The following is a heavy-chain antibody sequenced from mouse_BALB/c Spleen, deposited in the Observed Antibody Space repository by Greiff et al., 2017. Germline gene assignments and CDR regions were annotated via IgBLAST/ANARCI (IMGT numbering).Heavy chain of an antibody. D-gene: IGHD2-4*01. V-gene: IGHV3-2*02. Sequence: ESGPGLVKPSQSLSLTCTVTGYSITSDYAWNWIRQFPGNKLEWMGYISYSGSTSYNPSLKSRISITRDTSKNQFFLQLNSVTTEDTATYYCARNYDYLAWFAYWGQGTLVTVSA. CDR1: GYSITSDYA. J-gene: IGHJ3*01. CDR2: ISYSGST. CDR3: ARNYDYLAWFAY.